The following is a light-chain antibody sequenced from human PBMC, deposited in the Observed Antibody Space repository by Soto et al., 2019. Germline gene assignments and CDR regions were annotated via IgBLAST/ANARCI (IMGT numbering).Light chain of an antibody. Sequence: QSALTQPASVSGSPGQSITISCTGTSSDVGSYNLVSWYQQHPGKAPKLMIYEGTKRPSGVSNRFSGSKSGNTASLTISGLQAEDEADYYCGSYGGTNFLFGGGTKLTVL. CDR2: EGT. CDR3: GSYGGTNFL. V-gene: IGLV2-23*01. CDR1: SSDVGSYNL. J-gene: IGLJ2*01.